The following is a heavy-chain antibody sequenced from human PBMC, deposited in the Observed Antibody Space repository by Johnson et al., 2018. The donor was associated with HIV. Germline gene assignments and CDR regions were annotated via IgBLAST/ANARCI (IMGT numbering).Heavy chain of an antibody. CDR2: ISFDGNSR. Sequence: VQLVESGGGVVQPGRSLRLSCAATGFTLRTYGMHWVRQAPGKGLEWVAVISFDGNSRYYAESVKGRFTISRDNSRNNLYLQMNSLRAEDAAVYYCARAAIVVLPAGIFDIWGQGTMVTVSS. CDR3: ARAAIVVLPAGIFDI. D-gene: IGHD2-2*01. V-gene: IGHV3-30*03. CDR1: GFTLRTYG. J-gene: IGHJ3*02.